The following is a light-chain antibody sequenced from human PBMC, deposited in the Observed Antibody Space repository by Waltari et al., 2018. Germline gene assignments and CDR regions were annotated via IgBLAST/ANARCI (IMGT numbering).Light chain of an antibody. V-gene: IGLV2-8*01. J-gene: IGLJ1*01. CDR3: SSYAGSNYV. Sequence: QSALTQPPSASGSPGQSVTISCTGTSSDVGGYHHVPWYQPHPGKAPKLMIYEVSKRPSGVPDRFSGSKSGNTASLTVSGLQAEDEADYYCSSYAGSNYVFGTGTKVTVL. CDR2: EVS. CDR1: SSDVGGYHH.